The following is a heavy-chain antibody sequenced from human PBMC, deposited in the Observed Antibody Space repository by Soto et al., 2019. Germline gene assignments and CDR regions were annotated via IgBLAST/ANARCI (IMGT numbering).Heavy chain of an antibody. CDR2: IIPIFGTA. D-gene: IGHD2-15*01. Sequence: ASVKVSCKASGGTFSSYAISWVRQAPGQGLEWMGGIIPIFGTANYAQKFQGRVTITADKSTSTAYMELSSLRSEDTAVYYCAREYCSGGSCYPTRGFDPWGQGTLVTVSS. CDR1: GGTFSSYA. CDR3: AREYCSGGSCYPTRGFDP. J-gene: IGHJ5*02. V-gene: IGHV1-69*06.